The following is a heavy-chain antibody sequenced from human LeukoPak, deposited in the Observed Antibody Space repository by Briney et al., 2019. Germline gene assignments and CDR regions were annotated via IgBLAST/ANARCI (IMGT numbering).Heavy chain of an antibody. D-gene: IGHD3-10*01. V-gene: IGHV3-30*18. J-gene: IGHJ4*02. CDR2: ISYDERDE. CDR1: GFTFSRSG. Sequence: GRSLGLSCAASGFTFSRSGIHWVRQAPGRGLEWVAVISYDERDEYYADSVKGRFTISRDNSKNTLYLQMNSLRAEDTAVYYCAKDSKGSGTYYDRYFDYWGQGTLVTVSS. CDR3: AKDSKGSGTYYDRYFDY.